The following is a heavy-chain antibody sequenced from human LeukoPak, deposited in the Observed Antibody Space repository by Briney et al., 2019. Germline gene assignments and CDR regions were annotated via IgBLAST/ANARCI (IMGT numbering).Heavy chain of an antibody. J-gene: IGHJ4*02. CDR1: GGTFSIYA. V-gene: IGHV1-69*05. Sequence: ASVKVSCKASGGTFSIYAMNWVRQAPGQGLEWMGRISPIFGPPIYAREFQGRITIITDQSTNMAYMELSSLRSEDTAVYYCAREVQPHCSTTSCSGNYWGQGTLVTVSS. CDR3: AREVQPHCSTTSCSGNY. D-gene: IGHD2-2*01. CDR2: ISPIFGPP.